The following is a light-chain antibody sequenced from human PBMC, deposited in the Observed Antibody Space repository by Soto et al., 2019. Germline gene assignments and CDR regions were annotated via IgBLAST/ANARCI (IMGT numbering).Light chain of an antibody. Sequence: DIQMTQSPSTLSATVGDRVTITCRASQSISSWLAWYQQKPGKAPKLLIYDASSLESGVPSRFSGSVSGTDFTLTISSLQPEDFATYYCQQSYSTPRTFGQGTKVDNK. J-gene: IGKJ1*01. CDR2: DAS. CDR3: QQSYSTPRT. CDR1: QSISSW. V-gene: IGKV1-39*01.